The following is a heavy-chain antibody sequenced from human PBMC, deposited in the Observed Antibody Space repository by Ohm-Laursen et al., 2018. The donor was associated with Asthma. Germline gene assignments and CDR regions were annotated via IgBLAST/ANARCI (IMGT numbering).Heavy chain of an antibody. CDR3: ASSKGYGDYQSLDY. V-gene: IGHV1-3*04. Sequence: VASVKVSCNASGHIFSGYTMQWVRQAPGQRLEWMGWINTGTGDTYYSQKFQGRVTITTDTSATTAFLELGSLRYEDTAVYYCASSKGYGDYQSLDYWGQGTLVTVSS. D-gene: IGHD4-17*01. CDR2: INTGTGDT. CDR1: GHIFSGYT. J-gene: IGHJ4*02.